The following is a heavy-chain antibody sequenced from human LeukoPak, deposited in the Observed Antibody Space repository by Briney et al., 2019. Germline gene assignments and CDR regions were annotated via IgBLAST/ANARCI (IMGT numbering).Heavy chain of an antibody. CDR2: IKQDGSEK. Sequence: GGSLRLSCAASGITFDIYWMSWVRQAPGKGLQWVANIKQDGSEKYYVDSVKGRFTISRDNASNSLYPQMKGLRAEDTAVYYCVRDRMRSTRAFDLWGQGTMVSVFS. V-gene: IGHV3-7*04. J-gene: IGHJ3*01. CDR1: GITFDIYW. CDR3: VRDRMRSTRAFDL.